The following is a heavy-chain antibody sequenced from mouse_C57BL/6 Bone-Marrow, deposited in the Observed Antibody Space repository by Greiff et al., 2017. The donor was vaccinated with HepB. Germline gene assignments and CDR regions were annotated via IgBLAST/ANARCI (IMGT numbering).Heavy chain of an antibody. J-gene: IGHJ2*01. D-gene: IGHD6-1*01. CDR3: ARRQPHRGGFDY. CDR2: INPNNGGT. CDR1: GYTFTDYY. Sequence: EVQLQQSGPELVKPGASVKISCKASGYTFTDYYMNWVKQSHGKSLEWIGDINPNNGGTSYNQKFKGKATLTVDKSSSTAYMELRSLTSEDSAVYYCARRQPHRGGFDYWGQGTTLTVSS. V-gene: IGHV1-26*01.